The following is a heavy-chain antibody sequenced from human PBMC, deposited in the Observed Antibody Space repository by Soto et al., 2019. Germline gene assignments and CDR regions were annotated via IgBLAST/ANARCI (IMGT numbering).Heavy chain of an antibody. V-gene: IGHV4-39*01. J-gene: IGHJ4*02. Sequence: PSETLSLTCFVSGDSISSNGHHWGWIRQPPGKGLEWIGSTSYSGNTHYNPSLQSRVTISIDTSKDQLSLKLSSVTAANSPVYYCARLRGLGVVGPYLASGGQGALVTVSS. CDR1: GDSISSNGHH. D-gene: IGHD2-15*01. CDR2: TSYSGNT. CDR3: ARLRGLGVVGPYLAS.